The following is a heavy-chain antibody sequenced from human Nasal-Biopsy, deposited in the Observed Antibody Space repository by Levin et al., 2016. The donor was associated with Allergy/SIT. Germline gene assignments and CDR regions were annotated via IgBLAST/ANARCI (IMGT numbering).Heavy chain of an antibody. V-gene: IGHV4-59*01. CDR3: AKATVAWLQYYFHA. Sequence: SETLSLTCTVSGGSFTNYYWTWIRQPPGKRLEWIGYISDSGTTKYNPSLERRVTMSVDTSKNQFSLQLSSVTAADTAVYYCAKATVAWLQYYFHAWGQGTLVTVSS. CDR1: GGSFTNYY. D-gene: IGHD3-3*01. J-gene: IGHJ4*02. CDR2: ISDSGTT.